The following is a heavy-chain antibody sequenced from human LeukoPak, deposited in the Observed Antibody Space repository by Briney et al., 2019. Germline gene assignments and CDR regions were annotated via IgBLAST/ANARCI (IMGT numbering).Heavy chain of an antibody. V-gene: IGHV1-2*02. J-gene: IGHJ5*02. D-gene: IGHD3-10*01. CDR2: INPNSGST. CDR1: GYTFTGYY. Sequence: ASVKVSCKASGYTFTGYYMHWVRQAPGQGLEWMGWINPNSGSTNYAQKFQGRGTMTRDTSKSTAYMELSRLRSDGTAVYYRARVFRVTIQFDHWGQGTLVTVSS. CDR3: ARVFRVTIQFDH.